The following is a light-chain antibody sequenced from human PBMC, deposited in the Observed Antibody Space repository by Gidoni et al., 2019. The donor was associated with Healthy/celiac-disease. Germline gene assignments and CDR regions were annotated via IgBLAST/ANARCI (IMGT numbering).Light chain of an antibody. CDR3: CSYAGSSPLEV. Sequence: QSALTQPASVSGSPGQSITIACTGTSSDVGSYNLVSWYQQHPGKAPKLMIYEGSKRPSGVPNRFSGSKSANTASLTISGLQAEDVADYYCCSYAGSSPLEVFGGGTKLTVL. CDR1: SSDVGSYNL. J-gene: IGLJ3*02. V-gene: IGLV2-23*01. CDR2: EGS.